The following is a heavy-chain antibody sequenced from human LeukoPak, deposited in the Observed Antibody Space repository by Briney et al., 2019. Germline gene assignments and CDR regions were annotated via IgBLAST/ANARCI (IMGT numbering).Heavy chain of an antibody. D-gene: IGHD6-19*01. V-gene: IGHV4-34*01. Sequence: SETLSLTCAVYGGSFSGDYRSWIRQPPGKGLEWIGEINHSGSTNYNPSLKSRVAISVDTSKNQFSLNLSSVTAADTAVYYCARASGWYKVYYYYMDVWGEGTTVTVSS. CDR1: GGSFSGDY. J-gene: IGHJ6*03. CDR2: INHSGST. CDR3: ARASGWYKVYYYYMDV.